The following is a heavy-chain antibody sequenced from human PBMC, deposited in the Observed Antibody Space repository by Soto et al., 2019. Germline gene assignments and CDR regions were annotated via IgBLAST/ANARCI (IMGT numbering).Heavy chain of an antibody. CDR1: GYTFTSYD. Sequence: ASVKVSCKASGYTFTSYDINWVRQATGQGLEWMGWMNPNSGNTGYAQKFQGRVTMTRNTSISTAYMELSSLRSEDTAVYYCASAHYYGSGSYPWWFDPWGQGTLVPVS. J-gene: IGHJ5*02. CDR2: MNPNSGNT. CDR3: ASAHYYGSGSYPWWFDP. V-gene: IGHV1-8*01. D-gene: IGHD3-10*01.